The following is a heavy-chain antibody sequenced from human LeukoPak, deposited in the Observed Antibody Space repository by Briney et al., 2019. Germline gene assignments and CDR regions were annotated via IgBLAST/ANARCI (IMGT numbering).Heavy chain of an antibody. J-gene: IGHJ4*02. V-gene: IGHV4-30-4*07. CDR2: IYYSGST. CDR1: GGSISSGGYS. Sequence: PSETLSLTCTVSGGSISSGGYSWSWIRQPPGKGLEWIGYIYYSGSTYYNPSLKSRVTISVDTSKNQFSLRLSSVTAADTAVYYCARYYYGSGSYYYFDYWGQGTLVTVSS. CDR3: ARYYYGSGSYYYFDY. D-gene: IGHD3-10*01.